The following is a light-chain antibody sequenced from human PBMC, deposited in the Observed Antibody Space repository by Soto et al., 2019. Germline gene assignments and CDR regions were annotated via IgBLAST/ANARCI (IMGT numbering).Light chain of an antibody. J-gene: IGKJ4*01. CDR3: QKYNSAPLT. CDR1: QGISTY. Sequence: DIQMTQSPSSLSASVGDRVTITCRASQGISTYLAWYQQKPGKVPKLLIYAASTLQSGVPSRFSGSGSGTDFTLTISSLLPEDVATYYCQKYNSAPLTFGGGTKLEIK. CDR2: AAS. V-gene: IGKV1-27*01.